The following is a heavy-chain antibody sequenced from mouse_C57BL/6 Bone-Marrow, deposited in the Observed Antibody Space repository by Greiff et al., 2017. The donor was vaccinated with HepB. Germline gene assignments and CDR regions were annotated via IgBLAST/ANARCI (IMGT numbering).Heavy chain of an antibody. D-gene: IGHD1-1*01. CDR2: IYPGNSDT. J-gene: IGHJ2*01. Sequence: VQLQQSGTVLARPGASVKMSCKTSGYTFTSYWMHWVKQRPGQGLEWIGAIYPGNSDTSYNQKFKGKAKLTAVTTASTAYMELSSLTNEDSAVYYCTTNDYGSSYVGNYWGQGTTLTVSS. CDR1: GYTFTSYW. CDR3: TTNDYGSSYVGNY. V-gene: IGHV1-5*01.